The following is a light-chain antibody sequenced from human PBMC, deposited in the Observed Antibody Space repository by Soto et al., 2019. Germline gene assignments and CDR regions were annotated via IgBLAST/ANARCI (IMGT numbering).Light chain of an antibody. CDR2: GAS. J-gene: IGKJ2*01. CDR1: QSVSSN. Sequence: EIVMTQSPATLSVSPGERATLSCRASQSVSSNLAWYQQKPGQAPRLLIYGASTRATGIPARFSGSGSGTEFTLTISSLQSEDFAVYDCQQYNNWPYGYTFGQGTKLEIK. CDR3: QQYNNWPYGYT. V-gene: IGKV3-15*01.